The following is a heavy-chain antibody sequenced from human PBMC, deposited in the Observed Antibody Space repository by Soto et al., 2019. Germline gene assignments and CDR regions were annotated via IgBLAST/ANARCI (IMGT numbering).Heavy chain of an antibody. CDR2: IKSKTDGGTT. J-gene: IGHJ5*02. Sequence: EVQLVESGGGLVKPGGSLRLSCAASGFTFSNAWMSWVRQAPGKGLEWVGCIKSKTDGGTTDYAAPVKGRFTISRDDSKNTLYLQMNSLKTEDTAVYYCTTVPLRGYSYGSVWFDPWGQGTLVTVSS. D-gene: IGHD5-18*01. CDR3: TTVPLRGYSYGSVWFDP. CDR1: GFTFSNAW. V-gene: IGHV3-15*01.